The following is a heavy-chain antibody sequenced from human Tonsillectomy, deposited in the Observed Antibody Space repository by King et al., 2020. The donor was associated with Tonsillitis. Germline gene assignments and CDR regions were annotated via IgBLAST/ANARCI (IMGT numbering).Heavy chain of an antibody. CDR3: ASTDYYVSSDYFDYYYYYGIDV. Sequence: QLVQSGGGVVQPGRSLRLSCAASGFTFSSYSMHWVRQAPGKGLEWVAVISYDGSNKYYADSVKGRFTISRDNSKNTLYLQMNSLRAEDTAVYYCASTDYYVSSDYFDYYYYYGIDVWGRVTTVTVSS. D-gene: IGHD3-22*01. V-gene: IGHV3-30-3*01. J-gene: IGHJ6*02. CDR1: GFTFSSYS. CDR2: ISYDGSNK.